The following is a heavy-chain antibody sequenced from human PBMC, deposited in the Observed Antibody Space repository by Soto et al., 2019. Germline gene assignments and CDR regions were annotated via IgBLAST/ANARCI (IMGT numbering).Heavy chain of an antibody. CDR3: AKTITTYSGNSRGRGALVDY. CDR1: GFTFSTYG. D-gene: IGHD3-22*01. CDR2: ISSDGKSE. Sequence: QVQLVESGGGVVQPGRSLRLSCAASGFTFSTYGMHWVRQPPGKGLEWVAVISSDGKSEHYADPVKGRFSISRDNSTNTLSLQMNTLRVEDTAVYYCAKTITTYSGNSRGRGALVDYWAQGPLVTLSS. V-gene: IGHV3-30*18. J-gene: IGHJ4*02.